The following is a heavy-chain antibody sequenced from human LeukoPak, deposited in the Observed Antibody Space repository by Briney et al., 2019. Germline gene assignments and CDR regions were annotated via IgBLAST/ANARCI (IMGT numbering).Heavy chain of an antibody. CDR3: PRLIPTSDDRY. D-gene: IGHD2/OR15-2a*01. V-gene: IGHV3-21*06. CDR1: GFISRIYS. J-gene: IGHJ1*01. CDR2: ITSSGDDT. Sequence: GGSLRLTCAVSGFISRIYSMSCVRQAPGKGLEWVSSITSSGDDTFYAASVKDRFTISRDNVNNSLHLEMNSLRADDTAVYYCPRLIPTSDDRYWGQGTLVTVSS.